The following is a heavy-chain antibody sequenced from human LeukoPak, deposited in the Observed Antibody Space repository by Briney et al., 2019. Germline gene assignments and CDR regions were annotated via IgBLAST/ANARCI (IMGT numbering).Heavy chain of an antibody. J-gene: IGHJ2*01. CDR1: GFTFSSYA. Sequence: PGGSLRLSCAASGFTFSSYAMSWVRQAPGKGLEWVSAISGSGGSTYYADSVKGRFTISRDNSKNTLYLQMNSLRAEDTAVYYCAKAHGLSAMAYYWYFDLWGRGTLVTVSS. CDR3: AKAHGLSAMAYYWYFDL. V-gene: IGHV3-23*01. D-gene: IGHD5-18*01. CDR2: ISGSGGST.